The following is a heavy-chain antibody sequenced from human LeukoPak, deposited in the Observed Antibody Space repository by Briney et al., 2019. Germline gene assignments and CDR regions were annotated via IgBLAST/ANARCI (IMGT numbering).Heavy chain of an antibody. CDR1: GGSFSGYY. V-gene: IGHV4-34*01. D-gene: IGHD1-7*01. Sequence: SETLSLTCAVYGGSFSGYYWSWIRQPPGKGLEWIGEINHSGSTNYNPSLKSRVTISVDTSKNQFSLKLSSVTAADTAVYYCARPITGTDYGGGNWFDPRGQGTLVTVSS. J-gene: IGHJ5*02. CDR2: INHSGST. CDR3: ARPITGTDYGGGNWFDP.